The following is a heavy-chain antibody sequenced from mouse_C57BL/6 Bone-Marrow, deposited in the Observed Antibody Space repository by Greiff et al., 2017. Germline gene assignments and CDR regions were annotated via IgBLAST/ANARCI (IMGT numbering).Heavy chain of an antibody. CDR2: IYPRDGST. CDR1: GYTFTSYD. D-gene: IGHD1-1*01. CDR3: ARLEFDGSSGDWYFDV. J-gene: IGHJ1*03. Sequence: LVESGPELVKPGASVKLSCKASGYTFTSYDINWVKPRPGQGLEWIGWIYPRDGSTKYNEKFKGKATLTVDTSSSTAYMELHSLTSEDSAVFFCARLEFDGSSGDWYFDVWGTGTTVTVSS. V-gene: IGHV1-85*01.